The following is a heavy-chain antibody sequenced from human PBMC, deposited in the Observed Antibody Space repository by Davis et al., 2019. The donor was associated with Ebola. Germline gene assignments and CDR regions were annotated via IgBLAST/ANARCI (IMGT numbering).Heavy chain of an antibody. CDR2: IKEDGSVK. D-gene: IGHD6-13*01. Sequence: PGGSLRLSCAASGFTFGTYWMSWVRQAPGKGLEFVANIKEDGSVKNYVDSVKGRFTISRDNAKNSLFLQMNSLRGEDTAVYHCAKETRWYGGYYFDSWGQGTLVTVSS. CDR3: AKETRWYGGYYFDS. J-gene: IGHJ4*02. V-gene: IGHV3-7*03. CDR1: GFTFGTYW.